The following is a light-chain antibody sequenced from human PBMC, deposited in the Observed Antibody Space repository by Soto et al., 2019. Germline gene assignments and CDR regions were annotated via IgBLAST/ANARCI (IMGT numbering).Light chain of an antibody. Sequence: EIVLTQSPVTLSLSPGERATLSCSASQSVSSSYLAWYQQKPGQAPRLLIYGASSRATGAPDRFSGSGSGTDFTLTISRLEPEDFAVYYCQQYGSSPAKFGQGTKVDIK. V-gene: IGKV3-20*01. CDR1: QSVSSSY. CDR3: QQYGSSPAK. J-gene: IGKJ1*01. CDR2: GAS.